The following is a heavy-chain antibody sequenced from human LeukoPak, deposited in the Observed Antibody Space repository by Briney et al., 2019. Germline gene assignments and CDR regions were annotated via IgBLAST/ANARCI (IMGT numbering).Heavy chain of an antibody. CDR2: INSDGSST. J-gene: IGHJ4*02. Sequence: GGSXXLSXAASGXTFSSYWMHWVRQAPGKGXVWVSRINSDGSSTSYADSVKGRFTISRDNAKNTLYLQMNSLRAEDTAVYYCARVMEWELLDYWGQGTLVTVSS. CDR3: ARVMEWELLDY. D-gene: IGHD1-26*01. V-gene: IGHV3-74*01. CDR1: GXTFSSYW.